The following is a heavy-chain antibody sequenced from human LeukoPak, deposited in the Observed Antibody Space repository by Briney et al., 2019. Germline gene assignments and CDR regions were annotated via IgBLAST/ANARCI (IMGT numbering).Heavy chain of an antibody. V-gene: IGHV1-69*05. CDR1: GGTFSSYA. CDR2: IIPIFVTA. Sequence: SVRGSCKASGGTFSSYAISWVREAPGQGLEWRGEIIPIFVTANYAQKFQGRVTITTDESTSTAYMELSSLSSEDTAVYYCARAFGVVISNWFDPWGQGTLVPVSS. J-gene: IGHJ5*02. D-gene: IGHD3-3*01. CDR3: ARAFGVVISNWFDP.